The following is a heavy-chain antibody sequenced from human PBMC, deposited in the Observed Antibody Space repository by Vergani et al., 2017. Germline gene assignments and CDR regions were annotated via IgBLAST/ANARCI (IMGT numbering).Heavy chain of an antibody. Sequence: QLQLQESGPGLVKPSETLSLTCTVSGGSISSSSYYWGWIRQPPGKGLEWIGSIYYSGSTYYNPSLKSRVTISVDTSKNQFSLKLSSVTAADTAVYYCARVRAFPGIVGGDGIFDYWGQGTLVTVSS. D-gene: IGHD1-26*01. V-gene: IGHV4-39*07. J-gene: IGHJ4*02. CDR1: GGSISSSSYY. CDR3: ARVRAFPGIVGGDGIFDY. CDR2: IYYSGST.